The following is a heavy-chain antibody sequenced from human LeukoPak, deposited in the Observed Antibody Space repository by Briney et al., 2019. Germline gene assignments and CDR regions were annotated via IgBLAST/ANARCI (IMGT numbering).Heavy chain of an antibody. J-gene: IGHJ4*02. D-gene: IGHD6-19*01. V-gene: IGHV4-39*07. CDR3: ARAAGSGLIDY. CDR1: GFTFRSYE. CDR2: IYYSGNT. Sequence: GSLRLSCAASGFTFRSYEMNWVRQAPGKGLEWIGSIYYSGNTYYNPSLKSRVTISLDTSKNQFSLNLNSVTAADTALYFCARAAGSGLIDYWGQGILVIVSS.